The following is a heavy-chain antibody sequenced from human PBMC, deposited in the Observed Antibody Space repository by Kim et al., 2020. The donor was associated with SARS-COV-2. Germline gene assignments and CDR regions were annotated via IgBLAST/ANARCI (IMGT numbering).Heavy chain of an antibody. D-gene: IGHD1-1*01. CDR2: IYSSGIT. V-gene: IGHV4-4*07. CDR1: GVSISGYY. CDR3: ARDAAQLDRAFDY. Sequence: SETLSLTCAVSGVSISGYYWSWIRQPAGKGLEWIGRIYSSGITNYNPSLSSRIIMSVDTSNNQFSLNLTSITAADTAIYYCARDAAQLDRAFDYWGQGTLVTVSS. J-gene: IGHJ4*02.